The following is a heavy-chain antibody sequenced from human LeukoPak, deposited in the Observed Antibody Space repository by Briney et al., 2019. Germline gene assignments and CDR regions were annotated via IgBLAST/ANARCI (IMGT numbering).Heavy chain of an antibody. V-gene: IGHV3-30*03. D-gene: IGHD6-19*01. CDR1: GFTFSSYG. J-gene: IGHJ1*01. CDR2: ISYDGSNK. Sequence: GGSLRLSCAASGFTFSSYGMHWVRQAPGKGLEWVAVISYDGSNKYYADSVKGRFTISRDNSKNTLYLQMNSLRAEDTAVYYCASEVAVAGTEYFQHWGQGTLVTVSS. CDR3: ASEVAVAGTEYFQH.